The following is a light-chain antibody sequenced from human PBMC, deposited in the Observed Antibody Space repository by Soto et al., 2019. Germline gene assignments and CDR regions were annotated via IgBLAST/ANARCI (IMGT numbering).Light chain of an antibody. CDR2: DVS. V-gene: IGLV2-14*03. CDR3: SKYTTSNTRQIV. Sequence: QSALTQPASGSGSPGQSITISCTGTSSDVGGYNYVSWYQHHPGKAPELMIFDVSNRPSGVSNRFSGSKSGNTASLTISGLQPEDEADYSCSKYTTSNTRQIVFGTVTKLTVL. J-gene: IGLJ1*01. CDR1: SSDVGGYNY.